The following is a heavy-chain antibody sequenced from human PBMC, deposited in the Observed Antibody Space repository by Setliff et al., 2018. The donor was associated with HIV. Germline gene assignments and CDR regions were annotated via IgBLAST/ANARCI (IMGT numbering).Heavy chain of an antibody. CDR2: ITSYNGNT. CDR3: ARDHHSGRGSNFPWYSDL. Sequence: ASVKVSCKASGYTFSNYGITWVRQAPGQGHEWMGWITSYNGNTNYAKEFKGRVTMTTDTSTSIAYMELKSLRSEDTAVYYCARDHHSGRGSNFPWYSDLWGRGTLVTVSS. J-gene: IGHJ2*01. CDR1: GYTFSNYG. D-gene: IGHD1-26*01. V-gene: IGHV1-18*01.